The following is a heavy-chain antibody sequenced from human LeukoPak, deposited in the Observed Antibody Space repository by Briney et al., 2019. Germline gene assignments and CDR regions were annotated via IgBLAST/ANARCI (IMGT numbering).Heavy chain of an antibody. CDR1: GFTFSSYS. J-gene: IGHJ4*02. D-gene: IGHD3-3*01. CDR2: ISSSSSTI. Sequence: GGSLRLSCAASGFTFSSYSMNWVRQAPGKGLEWVSYISSSSSTIYYADSVKGRFTISRDNAKNSLYLQMNSLRAEDTAVYYCARETYYDFWSGYYRKYYFDYWGQGTLVTVSS. V-gene: IGHV3-48*01. CDR3: ARETYYDFWSGYYRKYYFDY.